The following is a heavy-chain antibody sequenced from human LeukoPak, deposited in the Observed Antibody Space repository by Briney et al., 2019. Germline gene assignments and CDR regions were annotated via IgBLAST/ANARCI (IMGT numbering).Heavy chain of an antibody. D-gene: IGHD6-13*01. V-gene: IGHV1-2*02. Sequence: ASVKVSCKASGYTFSNYDINWVRQAPGQGLEWMGWINPNSGGTNYAQKFQGRVTMTRDTSISTAYMELSRLRSDDTAVYYCASSASSSSWASDWFDPWGQGTLVTVSS. CDR2: INPNSGGT. CDR1: GYTFSNYD. J-gene: IGHJ5*02. CDR3: ASSASSSSWASDWFDP.